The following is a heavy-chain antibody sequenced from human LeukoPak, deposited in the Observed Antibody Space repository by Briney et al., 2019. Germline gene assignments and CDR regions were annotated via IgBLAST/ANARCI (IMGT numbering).Heavy chain of an antibody. Sequence: SETLSLTCAVYGGSFSGYYWSWIRQPPGKGLEWIGKINHSGSTNYNPSLKSRVTISVDTSKNQFSLKLSSVTAADTAVYYCARAGSPRSFDYWGQGTLVTVSS. CDR2: INHSGST. V-gene: IGHV4-34*01. J-gene: IGHJ4*02. D-gene: IGHD3-10*01. CDR3: ARAGSPRSFDY. CDR1: GGSFSGYY.